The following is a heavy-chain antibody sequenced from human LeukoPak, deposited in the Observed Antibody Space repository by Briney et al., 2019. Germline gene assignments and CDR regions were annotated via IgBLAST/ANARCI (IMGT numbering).Heavy chain of an antibody. J-gene: IGHJ4*02. CDR3: AKPARTDYADY. CDR2: ISWNSGSI. Sequence: GGSLRLSCAASGFTFDDYAMHWVRQAPGKGLEWVSGISWNSGSIGYADSVKGRCTISRDNSKNTLYLQMNSLRAEDTAVYYCAKPARTDYADYWGQGTLVTVSS. D-gene: IGHD1-14*01. CDR1: GFTFDDYA. V-gene: IGHV3-9*01.